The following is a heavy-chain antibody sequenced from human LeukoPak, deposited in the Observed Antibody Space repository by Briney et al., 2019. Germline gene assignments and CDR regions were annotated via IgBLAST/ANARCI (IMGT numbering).Heavy chain of an antibody. CDR3: ARRLTQYDCFDP. CDR1: GDSVSSNSVT. CDR2: TYYRSTWYN. D-gene: IGHD2-2*01. V-gene: IGHV6-1*01. J-gene: IGHJ5*02. Sequence: SQTLSLTCAISGDSVSSNSVTWDWIRQSPSRGLEWLGRTYYRSTWYNDYAVSVRGRITVNPDTSKNQFPLHLNSVTPEDTAVYYCARRLTQYDCFDPWGQGILVTVSS.